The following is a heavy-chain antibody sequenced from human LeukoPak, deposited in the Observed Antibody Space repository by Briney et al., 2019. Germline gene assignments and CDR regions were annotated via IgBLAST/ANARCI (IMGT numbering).Heavy chain of an antibody. CDR2: IYYSGST. Sequence: SETLSLTCTASGGSISSSSYYWGWIRQSPGKGLEWIGYIYYSGSTNYNPSLKSRVTISVDTSKNQFSLRLSSVTAADTAVYYCARDSLAATGTFDYWGQGTLVTVSS. J-gene: IGHJ4*02. CDR1: GGSISSSSYY. D-gene: IGHD6-13*01. V-gene: IGHV4-61*01. CDR3: ARDSLAATGTFDY.